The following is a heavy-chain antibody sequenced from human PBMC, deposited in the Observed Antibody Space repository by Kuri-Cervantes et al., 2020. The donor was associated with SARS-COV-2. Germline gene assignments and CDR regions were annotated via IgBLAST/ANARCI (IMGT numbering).Heavy chain of an antibody. J-gene: IGHJ6*02. CDR2: ISGSGGST. Sequence: GESLKISCAASGFTFSNYAMSWVRQAPGKGLEWVSAISGSGGSTYYADSVKGRFTISRDNAKNSLYLQMNSLRAEDTAVYYCARDGLQLPAAIQYYYYYGMDVWGQGTTVTVSS. V-gene: IGHV3-23*01. D-gene: IGHD2-2*01. CDR1: GFTFSNYA. CDR3: ARDGLQLPAAIQYYYYYGMDV.